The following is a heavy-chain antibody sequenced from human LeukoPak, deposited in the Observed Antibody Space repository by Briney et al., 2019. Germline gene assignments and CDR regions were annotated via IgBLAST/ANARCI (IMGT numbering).Heavy chain of an antibody. CDR2: IYYSGST. CDR1: GGSISSYY. CDR3: ARYSDEIDY. V-gene: IGHV4-59*01. D-gene: IGHD2-15*01. Sequence: SSETLSLTCTVSGGSISSYYWSWIRQPPGKGLEWIGYIYYSGSTNYNPSLKSRVTISVDTSKNQFSLKLSSVTAADTAVYYCARYSDEIDYWGQGTLVTVSS. J-gene: IGHJ4*02.